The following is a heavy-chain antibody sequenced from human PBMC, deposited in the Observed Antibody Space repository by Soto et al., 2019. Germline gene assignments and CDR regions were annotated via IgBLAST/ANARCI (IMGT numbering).Heavy chain of an antibody. D-gene: IGHD4-17*01. CDR2: VNWDGDTT. Sequence: GGSLRLSXAASGFTFDDFAMCWVRQVPGKGLEWISLVNWDGDTTFYADSVKGRFIISRDNSKNSVYLQMNSLRSEDSAMYYCAKGATVTTHYQYYGMDVWGQGTTVTVSS. V-gene: IGHV3-43D*04. CDR3: AKGATVTTHYQYYGMDV. CDR1: GFTFDDFA. J-gene: IGHJ6*02.